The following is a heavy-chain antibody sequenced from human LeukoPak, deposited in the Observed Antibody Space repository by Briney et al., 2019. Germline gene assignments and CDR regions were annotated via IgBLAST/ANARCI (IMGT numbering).Heavy chain of an antibody. CDR2: ISSSSSTI. CDR1: GFTFSTYG. CDR3: ARGWLPSEMDV. V-gene: IGHV3-48*04. J-gene: IGHJ6*02. D-gene: IGHD5-12*01. Sequence: GGSLRLSCEASGFTFSTYGMDWVRQAPGKGLEWVSYISSSSSTIYYADSVKGRFTISRDNAKNSLYLQMNSLRADDTALYYCARGWLPSEMDVWGQGTTVTVSS.